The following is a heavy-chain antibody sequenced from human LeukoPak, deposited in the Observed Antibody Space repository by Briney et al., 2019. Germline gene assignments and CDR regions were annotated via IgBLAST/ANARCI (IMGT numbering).Heavy chain of an antibody. CDR1: GFSFSSFA. J-gene: IGHJ4*02. V-gene: IGHV3-23*01. D-gene: IGHD1-1*01. CDR3: ARGKECDDGAFDS. Sequence: GSLRLSCAAPGFSFSSFAMTWVRQAPGKGLEWVSTIRSNGATAYNADSVKGRFTISRDNSKNTVYLQMNSLRDEDTAIYYCARGKECDDGAFDSWGQEALVPVSS. CDR2: IRSNGATA.